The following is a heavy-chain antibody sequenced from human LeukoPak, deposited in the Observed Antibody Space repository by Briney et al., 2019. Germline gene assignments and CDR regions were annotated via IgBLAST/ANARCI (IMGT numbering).Heavy chain of an antibody. CDR1: GFSFSNYW. V-gene: IGHV3-74*01. CDR2: IKTDGSST. J-gene: IGHJ4*02. Sequence: PGGSLRLSCAASGFSFSNYWMHWVRQAPGKGLVWVSRIKTDGSSTSYADSVEGRFTISRDNAKNSLYLQMDSLRAGDTAVYYCARDCETNCGFDPPDYWGQGTLVTVSS. D-gene: IGHD2-21*01. CDR3: ARDCETNCGFDPPDY.